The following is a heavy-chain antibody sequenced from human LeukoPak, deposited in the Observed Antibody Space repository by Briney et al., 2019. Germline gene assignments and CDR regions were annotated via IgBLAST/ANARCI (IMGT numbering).Heavy chain of an antibody. CDR2: INPNSGGT. J-gene: IGHJ5*02. CDR1: GYTFTGHH. CDR3: ARGGITILRVVTDIRFDP. Sequence: ASVKVSCKASGYTFTGHHMHGVRQAPGKGLAWMGWINPNSGGTNYAQKLQGRVTMTRDTSISTAYMGLSRLRSDDTAVYYCARGGITILRVVTDIRFDPCGQGTLVTVSS. V-gene: IGHV1-2*02. D-gene: IGHD3-3*01.